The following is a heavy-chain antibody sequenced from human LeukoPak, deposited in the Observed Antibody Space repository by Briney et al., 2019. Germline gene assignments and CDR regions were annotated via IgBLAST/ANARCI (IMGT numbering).Heavy chain of an antibody. V-gene: IGHV3-9*01. CDR2: ISWNSGSI. J-gene: IGHJ4*02. D-gene: IGHD6-19*01. CDR1: GFTFDDYA. CDR3: AKDSSSGFFYFDY. Sequence: GGSLRLSCAASGFTFDDYAMHWVRQAPGKGLEWVSGISWNSGSIGYADSVKGRFTISRDNAKNSLYLQMDSLRAEDTAFYYCAKDSSSGFFYFDYWGQGTLVTVSS.